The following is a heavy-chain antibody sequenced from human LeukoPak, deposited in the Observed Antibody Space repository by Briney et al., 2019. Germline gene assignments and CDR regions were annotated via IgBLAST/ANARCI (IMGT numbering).Heavy chain of an antibody. Sequence: SETLSLTCGVSGVSISTTNWWTWVRAPPGKGLEWIWEIHLDGRTNYNPSLESRLTMSVDLSENHISLKLTSVTAADTAVYYCARVRGDLGTMIETDFDYWGQGTLVTVSS. V-gene: IGHV4-4*02. CDR1: GVSISTTNW. CDR3: ARVRGDLGTMIETDFDY. CDR2: IHLDGRT. D-gene: IGHD3-22*01. J-gene: IGHJ4*02.